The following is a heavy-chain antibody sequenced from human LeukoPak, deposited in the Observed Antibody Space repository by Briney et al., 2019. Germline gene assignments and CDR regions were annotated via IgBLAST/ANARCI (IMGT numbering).Heavy chain of an antibody. CDR2: ISSSSSYI. CDR1: GFTFSSYS. CDR3: ARDQSPHYYGSQTNWYFDL. V-gene: IGHV3-21*01. D-gene: IGHD3-10*01. J-gene: IGHJ2*01. Sequence: GGSLRLSCAASGFTFSSYSMNWVRQAPGKGLEWVSSISSSSSYIYYADSVKGRFTISRDNAKNSLYLQMNSLRAEDTAVYYCARDQSPHYYGSQTNWYFDLWGRGTLVTVSS.